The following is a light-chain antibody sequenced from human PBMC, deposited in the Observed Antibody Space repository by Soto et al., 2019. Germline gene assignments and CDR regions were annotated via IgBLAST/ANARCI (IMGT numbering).Light chain of an antibody. J-gene: IGKJ1*01. CDR2: DVS. CDR1: QGISGR. V-gene: IGKV1-5*01. Sequence: DIQMTQSPSTLSASVGDRVTITCRASQGISGRLAWYQQKPGKAPNLLIYDVSNLESGVQSRFSGTGSGTELPLTINSLQPDYFATYYCQQYNRYSTFGPGTKVEVK. CDR3: QQYNRYST.